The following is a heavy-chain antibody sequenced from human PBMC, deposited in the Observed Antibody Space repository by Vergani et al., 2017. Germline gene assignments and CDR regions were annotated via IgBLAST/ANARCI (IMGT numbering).Heavy chain of an antibody. CDR2: IKQDGSEK. Sequence: EVQLVESGGGLVQPGGSLRLSCAASGFTFSSYWMSWVRQAPGKGLEWVANIKQDGSEKYYVDSVKGRFTISRDNAKNSLYLQMNSLRAEDTAVYYCAKDLVTARDYSPLFDYWGQGTLVTVSS. CDR1: GFTFSSYW. CDR3: AKDLVTARDYSPLFDY. V-gene: IGHV3-7*03. D-gene: IGHD4-11*01. J-gene: IGHJ4*02.